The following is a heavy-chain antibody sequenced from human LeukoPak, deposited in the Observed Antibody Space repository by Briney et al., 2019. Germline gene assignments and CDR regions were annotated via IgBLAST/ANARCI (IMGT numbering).Heavy chain of an antibody. V-gene: IGHV1-8*03. CDR1: GYTFTSYD. Sequence: ASVKVSCKASGYTFTSYDINWVRQATGQGLEWMGWMNPNSGNTGYAQKFQGRVTITRNTSISTAYMELSSLRSEDTAVYYCARVYCSSTSCYWDDAFDIWGQGTMVTVSS. CDR2: MNPNSGNT. D-gene: IGHD2-2*01. CDR3: ARVYCSSTSCYWDDAFDI. J-gene: IGHJ3*02.